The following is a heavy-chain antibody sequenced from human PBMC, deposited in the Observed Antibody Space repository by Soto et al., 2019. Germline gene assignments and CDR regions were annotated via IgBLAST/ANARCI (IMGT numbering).Heavy chain of an antibody. V-gene: IGHV1-8*01. Sequence: ASVKVSCKASGYTFTSYDINWVRQATGQGLEWMGWMNTNSGNTGYAQKFQVRVTMTRNTSISTAYMELSRLRAEDTAVYYCARVKRGYSYGSMDVWGQGTTVTVSS. CDR3: ARVKRGYSYGSMDV. J-gene: IGHJ6*02. CDR1: GYTFTSYD. CDR2: MNTNSGNT. D-gene: IGHD5-18*01.